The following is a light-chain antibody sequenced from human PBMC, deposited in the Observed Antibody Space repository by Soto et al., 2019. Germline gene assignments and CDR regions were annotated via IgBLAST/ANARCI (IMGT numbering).Light chain of an antibody. V-gene: IGLV2-8*01. CDR3: NSYAGSNNWV. J-gene: IGLJ3*02. CDR2: EVS. CDR1: SSDVGGYNY. Sequence: QSALTQPASVSGSPGQSITISCTGTSSDVGGYNYVSWYQQHPGKAPKLMIYEVSKRPSGVPDRVSGSKSGNTASLTVSGLQAEYEADYYCNSYAGSNNWVFGGGTKLTVL.